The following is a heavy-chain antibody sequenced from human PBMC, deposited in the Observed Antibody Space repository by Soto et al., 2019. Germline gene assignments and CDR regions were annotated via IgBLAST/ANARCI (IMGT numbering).Heavy chain of an antibody. V-gene: IGHV4-30-4*01. D-gene: IGHD2-2*01. Sequence: SETLSLTCTVSGGSISNDDFYWGWIRQPPGKGLEWVGYIYYSGSTYYNPSLKSRVTISVDTSKNQFSLKLSSVTAADTAVYYCARFYCSSTSCYANWFDPWGQGTLVTVSS. J-gene: IGHJ5*02. CDR3: ARFYCSSTSCYANWFDP. CDR1: GGSISNDDFY. CDR2: IYYSGST.